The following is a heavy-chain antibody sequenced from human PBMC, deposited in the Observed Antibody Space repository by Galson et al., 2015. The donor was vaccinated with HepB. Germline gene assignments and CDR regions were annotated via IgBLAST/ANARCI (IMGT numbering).Heavy chain of an antibody. V-gene: IGHV3-7*01. CDR1: GLTFSDYW. Sequence: SLRLSCATSGLTFSDYWMSWVRQTPGKGLEWVANINKDGNGEYYVDSVKGRFTISRDNAKNSLYLQTNSLRVEDTAVYSCVTDYIGIWGQGTLVTVS. D-gene: IGHD4-11*01. CDR3: VTDYIGI. J-gene: IGHJ4*02. CDR2: INKDGNGE.